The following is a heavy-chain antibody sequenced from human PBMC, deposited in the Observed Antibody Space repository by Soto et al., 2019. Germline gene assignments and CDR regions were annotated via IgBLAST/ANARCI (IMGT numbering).Heavy chain of an antibody. D-gene: IGHD2-15*01. V-gene: IGHV3-66*01. CDR3: ARGPYCSGGSCSNPLDY. CDR2: IYSGGST. Sequence: GGSLRLSCASSGFTVSSNYMSLVRQAPGKGLEWVSVIYSGGSTYYADSVKGRFTISRDNSKNTLYLQMNSLRAEDTAVYYCARGPYCSGGSCSNPLDYWGQGTLVTVSS. J-gene: IGHJ4*02. CDR1: GFTVSSNY.